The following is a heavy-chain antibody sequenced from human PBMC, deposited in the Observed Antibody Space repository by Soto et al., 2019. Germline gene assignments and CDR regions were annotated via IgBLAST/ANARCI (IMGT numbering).Heavy chain of an antibody. Sequence: QVQLLQSGAEVKKPGASVKVSCKVSGHTLAELSMHWVRQAPGRGLEWMGGFDPEDGETIFAQKFQDRVTMTEDTSTDSTYMELTSLRSEDTAVYYCAAGGTRWLHSPIDYWGQGTLVTISS. J-gene: IGHJ4*02. CDR3: AAGGTRWLHSPIDY. D-gene: IGHD1-1*01. CDR1: GHTLAELS. CDR2: FDPEDGET. V-gene: IGHV1-24*01.